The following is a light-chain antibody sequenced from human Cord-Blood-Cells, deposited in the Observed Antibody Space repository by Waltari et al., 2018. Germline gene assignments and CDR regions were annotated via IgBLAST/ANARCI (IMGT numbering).Light chain of an antibody. CDR3: QSYDSSLSGSV. V-gene: IGLV1-40*01. CDR1: SHNLGAGSD. CDR2: GNS. Sequence: QSVLTQPPSVSGAPGQRTTIPCTGSSHNLGAGSDVHPYQQLPGTAPELRIYGNSNRPSGVPDRFSCSKSGTSASLAITGLQAEDGADYYCQSYDSSLSGSVFGGGTKLTVL. J-gene: IGLJ2*01.